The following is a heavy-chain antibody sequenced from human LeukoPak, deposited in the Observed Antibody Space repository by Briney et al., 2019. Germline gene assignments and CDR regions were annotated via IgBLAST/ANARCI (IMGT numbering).Heavy chain of an antibody. D-gene: IGHD2-2*02. CDR3: AGDRAVVVPAAIGEDYYYYGMDV. CDR1: DGSIRTYY. Sequence: SETLSLTCSVSDGSIRTYYWSWIRQSPGQGLEWIGNIYYRGDINYNPSLKSRVTISVDTSKNQFSLKLSSVTAADTAVYYCAGDRAVVVPAAIGEDYYYYGMDVWGQGTTVTVSS. V-gene: IGHV4-59*01. J-gene: IGHJ6*02. CDR2: IYYRGDI.